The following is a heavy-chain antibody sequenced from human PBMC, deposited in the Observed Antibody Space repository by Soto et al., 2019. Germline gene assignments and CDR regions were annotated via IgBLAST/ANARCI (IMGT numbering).Heavy chain of an antibody. Sequence: QVQLVESGGGVVQPGRSLRLSCAASGFTFSSYGMHWVRQAPGKGLEWVAVIWDDGSNKYYADSVKGRFTISRDNSKNALYLQMNRLRDEDTAVYYCARGSYDLDGMDVWGQGTTVTVSS. CDR2: IWDDGSNK. CDR1: GFTFSSYG. V-gene: IGHV3-33*01. J-gene: IGHJ6*02. CDR3: ARGSYDLDGMDV. D-gene: IGHD3-16*01.